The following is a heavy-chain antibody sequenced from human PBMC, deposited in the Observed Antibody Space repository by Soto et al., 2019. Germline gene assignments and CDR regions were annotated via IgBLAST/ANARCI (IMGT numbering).Heavy chain of an antibody. J-gene: IGHJ4*02. Sequence: SETVSHTCAVYAGAFSGYYCTWFLQPPGKGLEWIGEINHSGSTNYNPSLKSRVTISVDTSKNQFSLKLSSVTAADTAVYYCASFLTPITTVTTFLSDSSGYYDYWGQGTLVTGS. CDR2: INHSGST. V-gene: IGHV4-34*01. CDR3: ASFLTPITTVTTFLSDSSGYYDY. D-gene: IGHD3-22*01. CDR1: AGAFSGYY.